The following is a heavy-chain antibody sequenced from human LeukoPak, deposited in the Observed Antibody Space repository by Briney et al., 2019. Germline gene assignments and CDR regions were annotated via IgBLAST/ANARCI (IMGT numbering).Heavy chain of an antibody. V-gene: IGHV3-48*03. CDR1: GFTFSSYE. J-gene: IGHJ4*02. D-gene: IGHD2-21*01. CDR2: IISSGSNT. CDR3: AREDCNAGNCFFDY. Sequence: GGSLRLSCTASGFTFSSYEMNWVRHSPEEGLEWVSYIISSGSNTYYPDSVKGRFTISRDNARKSLYLQMNSLRVEDTAIYYCAREDCNAGNCFFDYWRQGSLVTVSS.